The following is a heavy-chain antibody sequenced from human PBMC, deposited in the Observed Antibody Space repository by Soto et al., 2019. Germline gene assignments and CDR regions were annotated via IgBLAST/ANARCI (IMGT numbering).Heavy chain of an antibody. V-gene: IGHV4-4*07. CDR2: IYTSGST. J-gene: IGHJ6*02. D-gene: IGHD4-4*01. Sequence: SETLSLTCTVSGGSISSYYWSWIRQPAGKGLEWIGRIYTSGSTNYNPSLKSRVTMSVDTSKNQFSLKLSSVTAADTAVYYCARDRATVTEMYYYYGMDVWGQETTLTVSS. CDR1: GGSISSYY. CDR3: ARDRATVTEMYYYYGMDV.